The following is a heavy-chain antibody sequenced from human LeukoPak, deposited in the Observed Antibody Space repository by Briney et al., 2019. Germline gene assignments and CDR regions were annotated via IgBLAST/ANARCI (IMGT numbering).Heavy chain of an antibody. CDR1: GFTFSSYT. Sequence: GGSLRLSCAASGFTFSSYTMHWVRQAPGKGLEWVALISYDGSNKYYADSVKGRFTISRDNSKNTLYLQMNSLRAEDTAVYYCAKTRYSSSWYFDYWGQGTLVTVSS. V-gene: IGHV3-30-3*02. CDR2: ISYDGSNK. CDR3: AKTRYSSSWYFDY. J-gene: IGHJ4*02. D-gene: IGHD6-13*01.